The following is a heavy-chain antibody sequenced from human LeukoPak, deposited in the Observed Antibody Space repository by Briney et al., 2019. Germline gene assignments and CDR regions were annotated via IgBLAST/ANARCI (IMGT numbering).Heavy chain of an antibody. V-gene: IGHV4-39*07. CDR2: IYYSGST. Sequence: SETLSLTCTVSGGSISSSSYYWGWIRQPPGKGLEWIGSIYYSGSTYYNPSLKSRVTISVDTSKNQFSLKLSSVTAADTAVYYCARAKPPYYYDSSGYYYVGYFDYWGQGTLVTVSS. CDR1: GGSISSSSYY. CDR3: ARAKPPYYYDSSGYYYVGYFDY. D-gene: IGHD3-22*01. J-gene: IGHJ4*02.